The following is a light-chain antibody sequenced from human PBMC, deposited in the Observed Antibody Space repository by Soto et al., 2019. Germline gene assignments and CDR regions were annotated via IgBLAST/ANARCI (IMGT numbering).Light chain of an antibody. CDR2: VAT. V-gene: IGKV1-6*01. Sequence: ALQMTQSPSSLSASVGDRVTITCRASQDIRTELGWYQQKPGKAPKLLIYVATTLQSGVPSRFSGSGSGTDFTLTISCLQPEDCTTYYCFQDYNYPRTFGQGTNVEVK. J-gene: IGKJ1*01. CDR1: QDIRTE. CDR3: FQDYNYPRT.